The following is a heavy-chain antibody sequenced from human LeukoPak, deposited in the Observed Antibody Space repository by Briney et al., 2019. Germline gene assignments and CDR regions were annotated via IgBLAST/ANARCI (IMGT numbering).Heavy chain of an antibody. CDR1: GYSFAKYW. D-gene: IGHD7-27*01. V-gene: IGHV5-51*01. CDR2: IYPGDSNV. CDR3: ARHGVPGARGCDY. Sequence: GESLQISCQGSGYSFAKYWIGWVRQMPGKGLQWMGIIYPGDSNVRYSPSFQGQVIISVDKSINTAYLQWSSLEASDTAMYYCARHGVPGARGCDYWGQGTLVTVSS. J-gene: IGHJ4*02.